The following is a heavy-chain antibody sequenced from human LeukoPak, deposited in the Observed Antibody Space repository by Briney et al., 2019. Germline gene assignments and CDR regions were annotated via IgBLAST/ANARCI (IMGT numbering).Heavy chain of an antibody. Sequence: PGGSLRLSCAASGFTVGSNYMSWVRQAPGKGLEWVSVIYSGGSTYYADSVKGRFTISRDNSKNTLYLQMNSLRAEDTAVYYCARDCEVNCYYGMDVWGQGTTVTVSS. V-gene: IGHV3-66*01. CDR3: ARDCEVNCYYGMDV. CDR2: IYSGGST. J-gene: IGHJ6*02. D-gene: IGHD2-21*01. CDR1: GFTVGSNY.